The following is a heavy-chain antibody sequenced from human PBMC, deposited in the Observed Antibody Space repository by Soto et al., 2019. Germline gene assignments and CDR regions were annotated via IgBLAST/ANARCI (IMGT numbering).Heavy chain of an antibody. V-gene: IGHV3-30*18. CDR3: AKVGRQWLVTSDFNY. D-gene: IGHD6-19*01. Sequence: VQLVESGGGVVQPGRSLRLSCAASGFTFSDYAMHWVRQAPGKGLEWVAVVSHDGRNTHYADSVKGLFTISRDSSKNTVSLEMTSLRAEDTAVYYCAKVGRQWLVTSDFNYWGQGALVTVSS. CDR2: VSHDGRNT. J-gene: IGHJ4*02. CDR1: GFTFSDYA.